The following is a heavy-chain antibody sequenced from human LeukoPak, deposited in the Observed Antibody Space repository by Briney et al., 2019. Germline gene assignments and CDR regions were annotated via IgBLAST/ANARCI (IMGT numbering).Heavy chain of an antibody. CDR2: IYYSGST. J-gene: IGHJ4*02. V-gene: IGHV4-59*01. D-gene: IGHD6-13*01. CDR3: ARVTGYMTEDYFDY. Sequence: SETLSLTCTVSGGSISSYYWSWIRQPPGKGLEWIGYIYYSGSTNYNPSLKSRVTISVDTSKNQFSLRLSSVAAADTAVYYCARVTGYMTEDYFDYWGQGTLITVSS. CDR1: GGSISSYY.